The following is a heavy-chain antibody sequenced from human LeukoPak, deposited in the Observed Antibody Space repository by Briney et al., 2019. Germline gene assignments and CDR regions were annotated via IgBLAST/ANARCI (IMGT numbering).Heavy chain of an antibody. CDR2: IKTDGSST. V-gene: IGHV3-74*01. CDR1: GFTFSSYW. J-gene: IGHJ6*04. D-gene: IGHD3-10*02. Sequence: SGGSLRLSCAASGFTFSSYWMHWVRQVPGKGLMWVSRIKTDGSSTSYADSVKGRFTISRDNAKNSLYLQMNSLRAEDTAVYYCAELGITMIGGVWGKGTTVTISS. CDR3: AELGITMIGGV.